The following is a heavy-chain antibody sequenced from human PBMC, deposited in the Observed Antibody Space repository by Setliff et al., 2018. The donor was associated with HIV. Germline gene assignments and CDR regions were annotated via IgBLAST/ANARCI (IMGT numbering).Heavy chain of an antibody. D-gene: IGHD3-3*01. CDR3: ARLGLEWLLLSTYYYYGMDV. V-gene: IGHV1-18*01. J-gene: IGHJ6*02. Sequence: ASVKVSCKASGYTFTSYGISWVRQAPGPGLEWMGWISAYNGNTNYAQKLQGRVTMTTDTSTSTAYMELRSLRADDTAVYYCARLGLEWLLLSTYYYYGMDVWGQGTTVTVS. CDR2: ISAYNGNT. CDR1: GYTFTSYG.